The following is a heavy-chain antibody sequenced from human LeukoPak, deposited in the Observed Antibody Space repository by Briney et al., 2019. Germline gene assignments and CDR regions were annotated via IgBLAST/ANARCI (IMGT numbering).Heavy chain of an antibody. V-gene: IGHV4-59*01. J-gene: IGHJ6*02. CDR1: GGSISSYY. CDR2: IYYSGST. CDR3: ASTVTLAPGNYYYYGMDV. D-gene: IGHD4-17*01. Sequence: SETLSLTCTVSGGSISSYYWSWIRQPPGKGLEWIGYIYYSGSTNYNPSLKSRVTISVDTSKNQFSLKLSSVTAADTAVYYCASTVTLAPGNYYYYGMDVWGQGTTVTVSS.